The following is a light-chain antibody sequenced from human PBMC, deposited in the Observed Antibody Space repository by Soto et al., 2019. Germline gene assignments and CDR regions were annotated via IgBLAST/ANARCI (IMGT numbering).Light chain of an antibody. Sequence: DIQMTQSPSSLSASVGDTVTITCRASQHITNDCAWYQQKAGRAPKCLILLASRLQTGVQSRFSGSGCGSEFTLTISSLQPEDFATYYCLHHNGYPPVFGQGTKVEIK. CDR1: QHITND. J-gene: IGKJ2*01. CDR3: LHHNGYPPV. V-gene: IGKV1-17*01. CDR2: LAS.